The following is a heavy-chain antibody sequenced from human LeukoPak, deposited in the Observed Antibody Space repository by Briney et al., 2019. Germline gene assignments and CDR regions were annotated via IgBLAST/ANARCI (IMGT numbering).Heavy chain of an antibody. CDR2: ISSSSSYI. CDR1: GFTFSSYS. Sequence: PGGSLRLSCAASGFTFSSYSMNWVRQAPGKGLEWVSSISSSSSYIYYADSVKGRFTISRDNAKNSLYLQMNSLRAEDTAVYYCAREGIVATIGTSFDYWGQGTLVTVSS. V-gene: IGHV3-21*01. CDR3: AREGIVATIGTSFDY. D-gene: IGHD5-12*01. J-gene: IGHJ4*02.